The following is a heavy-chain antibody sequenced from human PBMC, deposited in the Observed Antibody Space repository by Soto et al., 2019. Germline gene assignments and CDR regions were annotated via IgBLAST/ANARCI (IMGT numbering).Heavy chain of an antibody. CDR3: ARDRDCSGGSCYSILGYMDV. Sequence: EVQLVESGGGLVKPGGSLRLSCAASGFTFSSYSMNWVRQAPGKGLEWVSSISSSSSYIYYADSVKGRFTISRDNAKNSLYLQMNSVRAEDTAVYYCARDRDCSGGSCYSILGYMDVWGKGTTVTVSS. V-gene: IGHV3-21*01. CDR1: GFTFSSYS. J-gene: IGHJ6*03. D-gene: IGHD2-15*01. CDR2: ISSSSSYI.